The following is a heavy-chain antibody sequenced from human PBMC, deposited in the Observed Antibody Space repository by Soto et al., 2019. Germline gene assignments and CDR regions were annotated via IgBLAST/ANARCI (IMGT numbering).Heavy chain of an antibody. J-gene: IGHJ5*02. CDR3: ARYNNNWYWFDL. CDR1: GGSVSSGSYY. V-gene: IGHV4-61*01. CDR2: IYYSGST. D-gene: IGHD6-13*01. Sequence: PSETLSLTCTVSGGSVSSGSYYWSWIRQPPGKGLEWIGYIYYSGSTNYNPSLKSRVTISVDTSKNQFSLKLSSVTAADTAVYYCARYNNNWYWFDLWGQGTLVTVSS.